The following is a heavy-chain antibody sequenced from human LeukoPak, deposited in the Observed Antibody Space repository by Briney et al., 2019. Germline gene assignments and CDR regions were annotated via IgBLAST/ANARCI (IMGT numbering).Heavy chain of an antibody. V-gene: IGHV3-23*01. Sequence: PGGSLRLSCAASGFTFSSYAMSWVRQAPGKGLEWVSAISGSGGSTYYADSVKGRFTISRDNSKNTLYLQMNSLRAEDTAVYYCAKDRYYGSGSLFSAGWFDPWGQGTLVTVSS. J-gene: IGHJ5*02. D-gene: IGHD3-10*01. CDR3: AKDRYYGSGSLFSAGWFDP. CDR1: GFTFSSYA. CDR2: ISGSGGST.